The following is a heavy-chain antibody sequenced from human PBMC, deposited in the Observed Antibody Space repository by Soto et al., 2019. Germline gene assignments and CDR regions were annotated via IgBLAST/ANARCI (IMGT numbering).Heavy chain of an antibody. CDR2: IRSKANSYAT. V-gene: IGHV3-73*01. J-gene: IGHJ5*02. D-gene: IGHD3-9*01. CDR1: GFTFSGSA. CDR3: TSPQYSHVLTGYSPNWFDP. Sequence: EVQLVESGGGLVQPGGSLKLSWAASGFTFSGSAMHWVRHASGQGLDWVGRIRSKANSYATAYDASVKGRFTISRDDSKKTAYLQMNSLKTEDTAVYYCTSPQYSHVLTGYSPNWFDPWGQGTLVTVSS.